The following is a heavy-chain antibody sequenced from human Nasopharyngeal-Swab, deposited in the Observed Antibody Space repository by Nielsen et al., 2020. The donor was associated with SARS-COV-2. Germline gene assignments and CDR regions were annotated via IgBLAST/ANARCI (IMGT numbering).Heavy chain of an antibody. V-gene: IGHV4-30-2*01. D-gene: IGHD3-3*01. CDR3: AKFWSGYYGHWFDP. Sequence: SQTLSLTCAVSGGSISSCGYSWSWIRQPPAKGLEWIGYIYHSGSTYYNPSLKSRVTISVDRSKNQFSLKLSSVTAADTAVYYCAKFWSGYYGHWFDPWGQGTLVTVSS. CDR2: IYHSGST. J-gene: IGHJ5*02. CDR1: GGSISSCGYS.